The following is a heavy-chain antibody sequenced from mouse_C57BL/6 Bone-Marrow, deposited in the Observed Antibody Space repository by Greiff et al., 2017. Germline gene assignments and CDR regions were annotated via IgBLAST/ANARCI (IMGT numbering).Heavy chain of an antibody. D-gene: IGHD3-3*01. CDR3: ARSEGPWYFDV. Sequence: VQLQQPGAELVRPGTSVKLSCKASGYTFTSYWMHWVKQRPGQGLEWIGVIAPSDSYTNYNQKFKGKATLTVDTSSSTAYMQLSSLTSEDSAVYYCARSEGPWYFDVWGTGTTVTVSS. J-gene: IGHJ1*03. CDR2: IAPSDSYT. V-gene: IGHV1-59*01. CDR1: GYTFTSYW.